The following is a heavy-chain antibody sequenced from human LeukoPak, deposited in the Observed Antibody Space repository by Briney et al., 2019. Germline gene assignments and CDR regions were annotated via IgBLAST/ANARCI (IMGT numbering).Heavy chain of an antibody. CDR1: GFSVSTNH. D-gene: IGHD7-27*01. V-gene: IGHV3-53*01. CDR3: SRVLGTTDYFDY. CDR2: LYKNGKT. Sequence: PGGSLRLFCAASGFSVSTNHMSWVRQAPGRGLEWVSHLYKNGKTDYADSVEGRFTISSDSSNNILFLQMNNLRAEDSAVYYCSRVLGTTDYFDYWGQGTLVAVSS. J-gene: IGHJ4*02.